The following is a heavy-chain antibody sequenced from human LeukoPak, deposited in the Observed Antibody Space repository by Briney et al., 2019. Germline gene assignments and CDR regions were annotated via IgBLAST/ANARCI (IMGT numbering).Heavy chain of an antibody. CDR2: ISGSGGST. J-gene: IGHJ5*02. CDR1: GFTFAGYA. Sequence: PGGSLRLSCAASGFTFAGYAMTWVRQAPGKGLEWVSLISGSGGSTYYADVVKGRFTISRDNSKNALYLRMNSLRAEDTAVYYCARGRGCSGGSCPNWFDPWGQGTLVTVSS. D-gene: IGHD2-15*01. V-gene: IGHV3-23*01. CDR3: ARGRGCSGGSCPNWFDP.